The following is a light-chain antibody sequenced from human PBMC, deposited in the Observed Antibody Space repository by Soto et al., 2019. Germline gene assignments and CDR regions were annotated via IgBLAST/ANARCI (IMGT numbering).Light chain of an antibody. Sequence: DIQMTQSPSSLSASVGERVTITCRASQSIDTYLNWYQLKPGKAPNLLIYAATRLHTGVPSRFSGSGSGTGLTLTISNPQSEDFATYYCQQVYSTPGTFGQGTKV. J-gene: IGKJ1*01. V-gene: IGKV1-39*01. CDR1: QSIDTY. CDR2: AAT. CDR3: QQVYSTPGT.